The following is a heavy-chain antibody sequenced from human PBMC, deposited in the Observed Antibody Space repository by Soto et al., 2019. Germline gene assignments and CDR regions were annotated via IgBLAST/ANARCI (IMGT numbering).Heavy chain of an antibody. V-gene: IGHV3-30*18. CDR3: AKDRGALRWSEEHYYFDY. CDR2: ILYDGSKK. J-gene: IGHJ4*02. D-gene: IGHD4-17*01. Sequence: SLQLCCAASGFTFSSYGMHWVRQAPGKGLEWVAVILYDGSKKYYADSMKGRFTISRDNSKNTLYLQMDSLRAEDTAVYYCAKDRGALRWSEEHYYFDYWGQGALVTVS. CDR1: GFTFSSYG.